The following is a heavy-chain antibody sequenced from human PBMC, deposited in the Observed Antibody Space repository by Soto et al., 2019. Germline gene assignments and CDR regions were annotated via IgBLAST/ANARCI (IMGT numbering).Heavy chain of an antibody. V-gene: IGHV4-30-2*01. Sequence: QLQLQESGSGLVKPSQTLSLTCAVSGDSISSGGYSWSWIRQPPGKGLEWIGYIYHSGSTSYNPYLNSRVTISVDRSKNQFSRKLNSVTAADTAVYYCARGTSPSPNWFDPWGQGTLVTVSS. CDR1: GDSISSGGYS. J-gene: IGHJ5*02. D-gene: IGHD2-2*01. CDR2: IYHSGST. CDR3: ARGTSPSPNWFDP.